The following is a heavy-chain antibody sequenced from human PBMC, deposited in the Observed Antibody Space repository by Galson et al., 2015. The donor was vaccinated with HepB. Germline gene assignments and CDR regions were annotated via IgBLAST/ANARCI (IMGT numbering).Heavy chain of an antibody. V-gene: IGHV1-18*04. CDR3: ARTPVRLVYAIGGINWFDP. CDR2: ISGYNRNT. D-gene: IGHD2-8*01. CDR1: GYTFTNYS. Sequence: QSGAEVKEPGASVKVSCKASGYTFTNYSITWVRQAPGQGLEWMGWISGYNRNTNYAQKFRGRVTMTTDTSTSTAYMELRSLRSDDTAVYYCARTPVRLVYAIGGINWFDPWGQGTLVTVFS. J-gene: IGHJ5*02.